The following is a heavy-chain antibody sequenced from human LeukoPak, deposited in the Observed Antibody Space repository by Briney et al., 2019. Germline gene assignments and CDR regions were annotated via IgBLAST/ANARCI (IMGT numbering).Heavy chain of an antibody. Sequence: GGSLRLSCAASGFTFSDYYMSWIRQAPGKGLEWVSYISSSGSTIYYADSVKGRFTISRDNSKNTLYLQMNSLRAEDTAVYYCARDGYYGSGSAKFDYWGQGTLVTVSS. J-gene: IGHJ4*02. CDR3: ARDGYYGSGSAKFDY. D-gene: IGHD3-10*01. V-gene: IGHV3-11*04. CDR1: GFTFSDYY. CDR2: ISSSGSTI.